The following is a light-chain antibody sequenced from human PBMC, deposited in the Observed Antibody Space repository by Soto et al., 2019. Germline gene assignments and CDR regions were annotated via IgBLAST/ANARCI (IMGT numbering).Light chain of an antibody. V-gene: IGKV3-20*01. CDR1: QSVSSSY. CDR3: QQYGSSPPIT. J-gene: IGKJ5*01. Sequence: EIGVSQSPCTLSLSTGERATLSCRSIQSVSSSYLAWYQQKPGQAPRLLIYGAINRATGIPDRFSGSGSGTDFTLTISRLEPEDFAVYYCQQYGSSPPITFGQGTRLEIK. CDR2: GAI.